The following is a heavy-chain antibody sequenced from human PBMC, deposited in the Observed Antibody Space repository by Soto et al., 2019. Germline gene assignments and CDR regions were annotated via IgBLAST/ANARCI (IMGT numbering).Heavy chain of an antibody. D-gene: IGHD3-10*01. CDR1: GFTFSSYA. Sequence: GGSLRLSCAASGFTFSSYAMSWVRQAPGKGLEWVSAISGSGGSTYYADSVKGRFTISRDNSKNTLYLQMNSLRAEDTAVYYCAKETHYYGSGSPRRYFDYWGQGTLVTVSS. CDR2: ISGSGGST. CDR3: AKETHYYGSGSPRRYFDY. V-gene: IGHV3-23*01. J-gene: IGHJ4*02.